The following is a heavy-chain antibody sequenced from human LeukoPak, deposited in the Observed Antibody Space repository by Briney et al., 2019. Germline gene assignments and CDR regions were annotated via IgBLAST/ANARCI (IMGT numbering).Heavy chain of an antibody. Sequence: ASVTVSCKASGYTFTDYYIHWVRQAPGQGLEWVGRINPNSGATHYPQKFQGRVTMTRDTSINTAYLELNSLRSDDTAIYYCARDEQGGTTGGLGYWGQGTLVTVSS. CDR1: GYTFTDYY. CDR2: INPNSGAT. D-gene: IGHD4-17*01. CDR3: ARDEQGGTTGGLGY. V-gene: IGHV1-2*06. J-gene: IGHJ4*02.